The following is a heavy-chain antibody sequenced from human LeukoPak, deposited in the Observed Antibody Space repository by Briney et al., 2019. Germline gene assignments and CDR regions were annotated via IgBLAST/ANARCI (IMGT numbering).Heavy chain of an antibody. V-gene: IGHV4-39*07. CDR2: IYESGRT. J-gene: IGHJ4*02. D-gene: IGHD3-22*01. Sequence: SETLSLTCTVSGGSISSGYHYWGWIRQPPGKGLEWIGSIYESGRTHYNPSLRSRITISVDTSKNQFSLKLSSVTAADTAVYYCARDPGYYDSSGYYYPYYFDYWGQGTLVTVSS. CDR1: GGSISSGYHY. CDR3: ARDPGYYDSSGYYYPYYFDY.